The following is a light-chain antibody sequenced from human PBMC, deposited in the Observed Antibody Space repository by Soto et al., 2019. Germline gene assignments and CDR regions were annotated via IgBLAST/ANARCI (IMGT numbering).Light chain of an antibody. CDR2: GNS. Sequence: QPVLTQPPSVSGAPGQRVTISCTGSSSNIGAGYDVHWYQQLPGTAPKRLIYGNSNRPSGVPDRFSGSKSGTSASLAITGLQAEDEADYYCQSYDSSLSGYVFGTGTKLTVL. CDR1: SSNIGAGYD. J-gene: IGLJ1*01. V-gene: IGLV1-40*01. CDR3: QSYDSSLSGYV.